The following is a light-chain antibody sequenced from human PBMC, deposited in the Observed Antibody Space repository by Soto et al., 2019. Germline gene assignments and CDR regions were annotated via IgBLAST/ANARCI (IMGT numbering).Light chain of an antibody. V-gene: IGKV3-15*01. Sequence: EIVMTQSPATLAVSPGDTATLSCRASQSVKSDLAWYQQKPGQSPRLLIYDSSTKTTDVPARFSGTGSGTAFTLTISSLQSDDFAVYYCLQYHNWLPWTLGQGTQVEMK. CDR1: QSVKSD. CDR3: LQYHNWLPWT. J-gene: IGKJ1*01. CDR2: DSS.